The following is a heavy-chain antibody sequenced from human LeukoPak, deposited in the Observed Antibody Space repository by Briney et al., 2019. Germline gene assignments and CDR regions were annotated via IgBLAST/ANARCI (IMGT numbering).Heavy chain of an antibody. V-gene: IGHV4-39*02. D-gene: IGHD6-13*01. J-gene: IGHJ5*02. CDR1: GVSISSSNSY. CDR2: IYYSGNT. CDR3: ARDPIAAAGTRSYNWFDP. Sequence: SETLSLTCTVSGVSISSSNSYWGWIRQPPGKGLEWIGSIYYSGNTYYNASLKSQVSISIDTSKNQFSLRLTSVTAADTAVYYCARDPIAAAGTRSYNWFDPWGQGTLVTVSS.